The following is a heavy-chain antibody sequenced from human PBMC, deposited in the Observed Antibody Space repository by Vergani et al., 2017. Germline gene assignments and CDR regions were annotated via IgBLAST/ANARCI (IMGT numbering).Heavy chain of an antibody. Sequence: QVQLVESGGGVVQPGRSLRLSCVASGFTFSSYGMHWVRQAPGKGLEWVAVIWYDGSNKYYADSVKGRFTISRDNSKNTLYLQMNSLRAEDTAVYYCAIGKFVDTAMNPDEADFDYWGQGTLVTVSS. V-gene: IGHV3-33*01. D-gene: IGHD5-18*01. CDR2: IWYDGSNK. CDR1: GFTFSSYG. J-gene: IGHJ4*02. CDR3: AIGKFVDTAMNPDEADFDY.